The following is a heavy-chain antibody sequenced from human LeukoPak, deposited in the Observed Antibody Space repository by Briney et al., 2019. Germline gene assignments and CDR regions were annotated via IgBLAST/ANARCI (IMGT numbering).Heavy chain of an antibody. CDR2: TYYRSKWYN. J-gene: IGHJ5*02. CDR1: GDSVSSNSAA. CDR3: AVDYYDNWFDP. D-gene: IGHD3-22*01. V-gene: IGHV6-1*01. Sequence: SQTLSLTCAISGDSVSSNSAAWNWIRQPPSRGLEWLGRTYYRSKWYNDYAISVKSRITINPDTSKNQFSLQLNSVTPEDTAVYYCAVDYYDNWFDPWGQGTLVTVSS.